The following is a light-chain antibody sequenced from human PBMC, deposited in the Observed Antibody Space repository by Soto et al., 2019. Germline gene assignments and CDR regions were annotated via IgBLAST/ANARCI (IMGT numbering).Light chain of an antibody. V-gene: IGKV3-15*01. CDR1: QNVVTN. CDR2: GAS. J-gene: IGKJ4*01. Sequence: EIVVTQSPAILSVSPGERVTLSCRPSQNVVTNLAWYQQRLGQAPRLLIYGASARATGVPARFSGSGSGTEFFLTIRSLQSEEFAVYYSQHYNYRLGTFGGGTKVEIK. CDR3: QHYNYRLGT.